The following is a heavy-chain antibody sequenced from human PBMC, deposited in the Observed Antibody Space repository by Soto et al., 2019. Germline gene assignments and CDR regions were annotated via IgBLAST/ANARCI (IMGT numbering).Heavy chain of an antibody. V-gene: IGHV4-39*01. CDR2: IYYSGST. CDR1: GGSISSSSYY. D-gene: IGHD4-4*01. J-gene: IGHJ5*02. Sequence: SETLSLTCTVSGGSISSSSYYWGWIRQPPGKGLEWIGSIYYSGSTYYNPSLKSRVTISVDTSKNQFSLKLSSVTAADTAVYYCARNVYSNYWNWFDHGGQGTLVTVSS. CDR3: ARNVYSNYWNWFDH.